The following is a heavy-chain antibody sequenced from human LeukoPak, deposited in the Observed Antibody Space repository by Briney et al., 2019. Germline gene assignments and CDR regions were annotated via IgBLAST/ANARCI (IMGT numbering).Heavy chain of an antibody. CDR1: GFTFSSYW. CDR3: ARARVGMVRGVIDY. V-gene: IGHV3-30*03. Sequence: GGSLRLSCAASGFTFSSYWMSWVRQAPGKGLEWVAVISYDGSNKYYADSVKGRFTISRDNSKNTLYLQMNSLRAEDTAVYYCARARVGMVRGVIDYWGQGTLVTVSS. J-gene: IGHJ4*02. D-gene: IGHD3-10*01. CDR2: ISYDGSNK.